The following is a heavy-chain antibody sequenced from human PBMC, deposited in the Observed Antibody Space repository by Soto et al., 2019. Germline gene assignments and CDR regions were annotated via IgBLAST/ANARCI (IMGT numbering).Heavy chain of an antibody. CDR1: GYTFTSYD. J-gene: IGHJ4*02. CDR3: ARASYYDYIWGSYRARPFDY. V-gene: IGHV1-8*01. D-gene: IGHD3-16*02. Sequence: VSVKVSCKASGYTFTSYDINWVRQATGQGLEWMGWMNPNSGNTGYAQKFQGRVTMTRNTSISTAYMELSSLRSEDTAVYYCARASYYDYIWGSYRARPFDYWGQGTLVTVSS. CDR2: MNPNSGNT.